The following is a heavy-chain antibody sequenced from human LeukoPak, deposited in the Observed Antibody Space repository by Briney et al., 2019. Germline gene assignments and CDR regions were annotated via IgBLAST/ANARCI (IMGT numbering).Heavy chain of an antibody. D-gene: IGHD2/OR15-2a*01. CDR2: IWYDGKNE. CDR1: GFTFSSYG. Sequence: GGSLRLSCVASGFTFSSYGMHWVRQAPGKGLEWVADIWYDGKNEHFADSVKGRFTISRDNSKNTLYLQMNSLRAEDTAVYYCARDLGTFVNDYWGQGTLVTVSS. CDR3: ARDLGTFVNDY. V-gene: IGHV3-33*01. J-gene: IGHJ4*02.